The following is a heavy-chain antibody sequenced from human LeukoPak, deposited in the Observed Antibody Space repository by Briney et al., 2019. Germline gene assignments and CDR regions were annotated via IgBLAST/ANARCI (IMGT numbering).Heavy chain of an antibody. D-gene: IGHD2-15*01. CDR3: ARLPYCSGGSCYSRAWFDP. CDR2: IYPGDSDT. J-gene: IGHJ5*02. V-gene: IGHV5-51*01. Sequence: GESLKISCKGSGYNFNIYWIGWVRQMPGKGLEWMGTIYPGDSDTRYSPSFQGQVTISADKSISTAYLQWSSLKASDTAMYYCARLPYCSGGSCYSRAWFDPWGQGTLVTVSS. CDR1: GYNFNIYW.